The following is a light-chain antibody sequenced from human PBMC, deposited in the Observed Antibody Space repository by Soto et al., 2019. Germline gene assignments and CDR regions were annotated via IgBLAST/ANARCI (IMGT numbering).Light chain of an antibody. Sequence: EIVMTKSQTTMSVSPGERATLSCRASQSVSSSYLAWYHHNPGQAPRLLIYAASTTATGIPARFSGSGSGTEFSLTISSLQSEDFADYYCHQYNDWPLTFGGGTKVEIK. CDR2: AAS. CDR1: QSVSSS. V-gene: IGKV3-15*01. J-gene: IGKJ4*01. CDR3: HQYNDWPLT.